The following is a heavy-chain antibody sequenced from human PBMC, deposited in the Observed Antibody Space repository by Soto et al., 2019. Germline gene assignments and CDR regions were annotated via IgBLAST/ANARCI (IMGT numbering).Heavy chain of an antibody. CDR2: MKEDGSQE. D-gene: IGHD3-10*01. CDR1: GFSFSSYW. CDR3: TRDTGARRGIDV. Sequence: EVQLVESGGGLVQPGGSLRLSCAASGFSFSSYWMIWVRQAPGKGLEWVGNMKEDGSQEYYVDSVKGRFTISRDNAKNTLYLQMNSLRVEDTAVYYCTRDTGARRGIDVWGQGTTVTVSS. J-gene: IGHJ6*02. V-gene: IGHV3-7*04.